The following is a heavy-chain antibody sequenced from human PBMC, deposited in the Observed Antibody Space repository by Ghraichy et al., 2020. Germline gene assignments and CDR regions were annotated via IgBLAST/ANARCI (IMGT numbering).Heavy chain of an antibody. CDR1: GFTFSSYS. Sequence: GVLNISCAASGFTFSSYSMNWVGQAPGKGLEWVSYISSSSSTIYYADSVKGRFTISRDNAKNSLYLQMNSLRAEDTAVYYCARGKARCSSTSCYTSGMDVWGQGTTVTVSS. V-gene: IGHV3-48*01. CDR3: ARGKARCSSTSCYTSGMDV. D-gene: IGHD2-2*02. J-gene: IGHJ6*02. CDR2: ISSSSSTI.